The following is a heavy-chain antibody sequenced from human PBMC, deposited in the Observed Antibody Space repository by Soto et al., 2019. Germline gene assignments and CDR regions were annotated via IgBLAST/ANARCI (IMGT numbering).Heavy chain of an antibody. CDR1: GGSVSSGSYY. D-gene: IGHD4-17*01. CDR3: ARDRWDYGDYQIVY. CDR2: IYYSGST. V-gene: IGHV4-61*01. J-gene: IGHJ4*02. Sequence: PSETLSLTCTVSGGSVSSGSYYWSWIRQPPGKGLEWIGYIYYSGSTNYNPSLKSRVTISVDTSKNQFSLKLSSVTAADTAVYYCARDRWDYGDYQIVYWVQGTLVTVSS.